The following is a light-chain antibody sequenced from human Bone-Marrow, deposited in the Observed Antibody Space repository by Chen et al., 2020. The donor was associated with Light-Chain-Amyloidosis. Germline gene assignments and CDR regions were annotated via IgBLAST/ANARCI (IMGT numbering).Light chain of an antibody. CDR2: RDT. V-gene: IGLV3-25*03. Sequence: SYEPTQPLSVPVSSGSTARITCSGDDLPTKYAYWYQQKPGQAPALVIHRDTERPSGISERFSGSSSGTTATLTISGVQAEDEADYHCQSADSSGTYEVIFGGGTKLTVL. CDR3: QSADSSGTYEVI. CDR1: DLPTKY. J-gene: IGLJ2*01.